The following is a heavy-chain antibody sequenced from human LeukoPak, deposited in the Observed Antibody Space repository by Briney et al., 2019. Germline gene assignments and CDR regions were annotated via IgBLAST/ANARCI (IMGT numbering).Heavy chain of an antibody. CDR2: INPNSGGT. CDR3: ARDQGIAVAGLYYYYGMDV. V-gene: IGHV1-2*04. CDR1: GYTFTGYY. D-gene: IGHD6-19*01. J-gene: IGHJ6*02. Sequence: ASVKVSCKASGYTFTGYYMHWVRQAPGQGLEWMGWINPNSGGTNYAQKFQGWVTMTRDTSISTAYMELSRLRSDDTAVYCCARDQGIAVAGLYYYYGMDVWGQGTTVTVSS.